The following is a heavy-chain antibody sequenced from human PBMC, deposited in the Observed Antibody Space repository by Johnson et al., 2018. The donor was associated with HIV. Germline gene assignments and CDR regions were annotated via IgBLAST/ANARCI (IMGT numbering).Heavy chain of an antibody. CDR3: ARDWEDHGAFDI. Sequence: QVQLVESGGGVVQPGRSLRLSCAASGFTFSSYALHWVRQAPGKGLEWVAVISYDGSSKYYADSVKGPFTISRDNSKNTLYLQMNNLRAVDTAVYYCARDWEDHGAFDIWGQGTMVTVSS. CDR1: GFTFSSYA. D-gene: IGHD1-26*01. J-gene: IGHJ3*02. V-gene: IGHV3-30*04. CDR2: ISYDGSSK.